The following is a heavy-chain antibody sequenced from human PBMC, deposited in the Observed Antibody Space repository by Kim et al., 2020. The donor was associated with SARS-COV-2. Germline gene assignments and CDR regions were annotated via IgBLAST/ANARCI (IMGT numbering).Heavy chain of an antibody. J-gene: IGHJ5*02. CDR1: GYTFTSYG. D-gene: IGHD5-12*01. V-gene: IGHV1-18*04. CDR2: ISAYNGNT. Sequence: ASVKVSCKASGYTFTSYGISWVRQAPGQGLEWMGWISAYNGNTNYAQKLQGRVTMTTDTSTSTAYMELRSLRSDDTAVYYCARVIYRYSGYPAQNWFDPWGQGTLVTVSS. CDR3: ARVIYRYSGYPAQNWFDP.